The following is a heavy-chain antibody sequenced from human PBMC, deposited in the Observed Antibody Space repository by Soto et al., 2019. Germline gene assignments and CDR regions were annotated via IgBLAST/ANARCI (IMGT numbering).Heavy chain of an antibody. Sequence: GALRLSCAASGFTFSSYGMHWVRQAPGKGLEWVAVISYDGSNKYYADSVKGRFTISRDNSKNTLYLQMNSLRAEDTAVYYCAKSVTTSLYYFDYWGQGTLVTVSS. CDR3: AKSVTTSLYYFDY. CDR1: GFTFSSYG. D-gene: IGHD4-17*01. CDR2: ISYDGSNK. J-gene: IGHJ4*02. V-gene: IGHV3-30*18.